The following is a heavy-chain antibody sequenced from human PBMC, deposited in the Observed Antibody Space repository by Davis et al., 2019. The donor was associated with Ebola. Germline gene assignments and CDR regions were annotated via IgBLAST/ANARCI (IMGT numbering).Heavy chain of an antibody. D-gene: IGHD5-24*01. CDR2: TYYTSKWYS. CDR1: LHLLSNVA. J-gene: IGHJ3*02. CDR3: ARGWLRGAFDI. V-gene: IGHV6-1*01. Sequence: HPQTPSLTRAISLHLLSNVAWNWIRQSPSRGLEWLGRTYYTSKWYSDYAPSVKSRITINPDTSKNLLSLHLNSVTPEDTAVYYCARGWLRGAFDIWGQGTMVTVSP.